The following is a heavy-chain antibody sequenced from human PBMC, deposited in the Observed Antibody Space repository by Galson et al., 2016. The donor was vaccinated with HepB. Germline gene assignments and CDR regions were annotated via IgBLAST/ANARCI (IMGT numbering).Heavy chain of an antibody. CDR1: GGSISSGSYF. J-gene: IGHJ4*02. CDR2: MFTSGNS. CDR3: ARGEGYNLY. V-gene: IGHV4-61*02. D-gene: IGHD5-24*01. Sequence: TLSLTCTVSGGSISSGSYFCNWIRQPAGKGLEWIGSMFTSGNSNYNPSLKSRVTISLDTSKNQFFLKLSSVTAADTAVYYCARGEGYNLYWGQGTLVTVSS.